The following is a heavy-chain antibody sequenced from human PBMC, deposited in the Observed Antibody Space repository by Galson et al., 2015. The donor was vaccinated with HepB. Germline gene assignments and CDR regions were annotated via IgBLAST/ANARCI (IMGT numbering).Heavy chain of an antibody. J-gene: IGHJ4*02. CDR3: AKDRRIAAATSLDY. CDR2: ISGSGGST. Sequence: SLRLSCAASGFTFSSYAMSWARQAPGKGLEWVSAISGSGGSTYYADSVKGRFTISRDNSKNTLYLQMNSLRAEDTAVYYCAKDRRIAAATSLDYWGQGTLVTVSS. CDR1: GFTFSSYA. V-gene: IGHV3-23*01. D-gene: IGHD6-13*01.